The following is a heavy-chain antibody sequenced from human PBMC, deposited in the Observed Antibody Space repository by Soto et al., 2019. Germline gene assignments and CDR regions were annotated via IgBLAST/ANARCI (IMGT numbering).Heavy chain of an antibody. J-gene: IGHJ5*02. D-gene: IGHD6-13*01. CDR3: ARGIAVKSFGNNWFDP. CDR1: GGSISSGGYY. Sequence: KTSETLSLTCTVSGGSISSGGYYWSWIRQHPGKGLEWIGYIYYSGSTYYNPSLKSRVTISVDTSKNQFSLKLSSVTAADTAVYYCARGIAVKSFGNNWFDPWGQGTLVTVSS. V-gene: IGHV4-31*03. CDR2: IYYSGST.